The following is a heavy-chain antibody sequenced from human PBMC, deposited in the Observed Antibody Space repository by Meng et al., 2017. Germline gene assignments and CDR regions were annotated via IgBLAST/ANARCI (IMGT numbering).Heavy chain of an antibody. D-gene: IGHD4-17*01. Sequence: QLQLVQTGAEVKRPVYPQTYASESSGDTFTSYDSNRVRHATGQGLDWMGWMIPNSGNTGYAQKFQGRVTRTRNTSISTAYMELSSLRSEDTAVYYRASGYGDYYFDYWGQGTLVTVSS. CDR2: MIPNSGNT. CDR3: ASGYGDYYFDY. CDR1: GDTFTSYD. J-gene: IGHJ4*02. V-gene: IGHV1-8*01.